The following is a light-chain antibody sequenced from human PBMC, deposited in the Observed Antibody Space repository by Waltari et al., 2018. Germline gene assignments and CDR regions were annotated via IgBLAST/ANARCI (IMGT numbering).Light chain of an antibody. Sequence: IQMTQSPSTLSASVGDRVTITCRASQSIGSWLAWYQQKPGKASKLLIYEATSLESGVPSRFSASGSGTEFTLTISSLQPDDFATYYCQRYNSYPITFGPGTKVDI. J-gene: IGKJ3*01. CDR1: QSIGSW. V-gene: IGKV1-5*03. CDR3: QRYNSYPIT. CDR2: EAT.